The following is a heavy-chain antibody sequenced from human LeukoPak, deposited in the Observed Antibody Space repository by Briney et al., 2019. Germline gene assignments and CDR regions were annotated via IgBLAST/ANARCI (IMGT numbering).Heavy chain of an antibody. CDR2: IIQSGST. J-gene: IGHJ5*02. CDR3: ARDLGYCSGGSCGWLNPRTVGWFDP. Sequence: PSETLSPTCTVSGGSISSYYWSWIRQPPGKGLEWIGEIIQSGSTNYNPSLKSRLTISVDTSKNQFSLQLNSVTPEDTAVYYCARDLGYCSGGSCGWLNPRTVGWFDPWGQGTLVTVSS. V-gene: IGHV4-34*12. CDR1: GGSISSYY. D-gene: IGHD2-15*01.